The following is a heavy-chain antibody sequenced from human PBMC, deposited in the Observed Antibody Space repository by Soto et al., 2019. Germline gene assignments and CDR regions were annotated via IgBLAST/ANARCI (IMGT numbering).Heavy chain of an antibody. D-gene: IGHD5-18*01. Sequence: QVQLQQWGAGLLKPSETLSLTCAVYGGSFSGYYWSWIRQPPGKGLEWIGEINHSGSTNYNPSLKSRVTISVDTSKNQFSLKLSSVTAADTAVYYCARGGRGYSYGYVWFDPWGQGTLVTVSS. CDR2: INHSGST. CDR3: ARGGRGYSYGYVWFDP. CDR1: GGSFSGYY. V-gene: IGHV4-34*01. J-gene: IGHJ5*02.